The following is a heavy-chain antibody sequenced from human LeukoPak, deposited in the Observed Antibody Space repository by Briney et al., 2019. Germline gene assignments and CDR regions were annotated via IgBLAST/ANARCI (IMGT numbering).Heavy chain of an antibody. CDR3: ARVHSSGWLVFDY. CDR2: INPNSGGT. D-gene: IGHD6-19*01. J-gene: IGHJ4*02. V-gene: IGHV1-2*02. Sequence: GASVKVSCKASGYTFTGYYMHWVRQAPGQGLEWMGWINPNSGGTNYAQKFQGRVTMTRDTSISTAYMELSRLRSDDTAVYYCARVHSSGWLVFDYWGQGTLVTVSS. CDR1: GYTFTGYY.